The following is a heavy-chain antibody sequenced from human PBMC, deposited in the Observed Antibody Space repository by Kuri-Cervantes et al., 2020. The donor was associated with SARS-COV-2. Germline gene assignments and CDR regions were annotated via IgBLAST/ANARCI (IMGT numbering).Heavy chain of an antibody. CDR2: IRSKAYGGTT. J-gene: IGHJ1*01. D-gene: IGHD2-15*01. V-gene: IGHV3-49*04. CDR1: GFTFGDYA. Sequence: GESLKISCTASGFTFGDYAMSWVRLAPGKGLEWVGFIRSKAYGGTTEYAASVKGRFTISRDDSKSIAYLQMNSLKTEDTAVYYCTRDQEVAGYFQHWGQGTLVTVSS. CDR3: TRDQEVAGYFQH.